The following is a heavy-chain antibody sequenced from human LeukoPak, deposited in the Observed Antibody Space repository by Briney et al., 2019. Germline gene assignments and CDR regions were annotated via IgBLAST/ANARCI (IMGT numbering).Heavy chain of an antibody. Sequence: SETLSLTCTVSGGSISNTDYLWDWIRQPPGKGLEWIASINHSGSIYDNPSLKSRVTISVDTSNNQFSLKLSSVTAADTAVYYCARATSMLRGVNSEYFQHWGQGTLVTVSS. V-gene: IGHV4-39*07. CDR2: INHSGSI. D-gene: IGHD3-10*01. J-gene: IGHJ1*01. CDR3: ARATSMLRGVNSEYFQH. CDR1: GGSISNTDYL.